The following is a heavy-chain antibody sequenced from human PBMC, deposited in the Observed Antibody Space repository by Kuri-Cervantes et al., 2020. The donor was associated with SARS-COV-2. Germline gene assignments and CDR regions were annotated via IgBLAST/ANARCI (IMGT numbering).Heavy chain of an antibody. Sequence: SCTVSGGSISSGSYYWSWIRQPAGKGLEWIGRIYTSGSTNYNPSLKSRVTISVDTSKNQFSLKLSSVTAADTAVYYCASQVDTAMAFDYWGQGTLVTVSS. V-gene: IGHV4-61*02. J-gene: IGHJ4*02. CDR3: ASQVDTAMAFDY. CDR2: IYTSGST. D-gene: IGHD5-18*01. CDR1: GGSISSGSYY.